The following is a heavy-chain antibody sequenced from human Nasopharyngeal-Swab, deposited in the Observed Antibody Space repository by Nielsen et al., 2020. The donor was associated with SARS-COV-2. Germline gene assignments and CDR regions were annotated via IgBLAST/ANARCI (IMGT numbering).Heavy chain of an antibody. J-gene: IGHJ4*02. CDR1: GFTFSSCA. V-gene: IGHV3-23*01. CDR2: ISGIGHRT. CDR3: AKDFRHNYDYWSGYFTN. Sequence: GGSLRLSCVASGFTFSSCAMTWVRQAPGKGLQWLSTISGIGHRTYYADSVKGRFTISRDNSQNTLYLQMNSLRAEDTAVYYCAKDFRHNYDYWSGYFTNWGQGTLVTVSS. D-gene: IGHD3-3*01.